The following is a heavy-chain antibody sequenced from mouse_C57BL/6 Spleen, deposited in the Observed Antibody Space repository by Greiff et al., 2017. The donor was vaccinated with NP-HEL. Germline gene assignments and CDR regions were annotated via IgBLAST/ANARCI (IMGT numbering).Heavy chain of an antibody. CDR1: GYTFTDYY. J-gene: IGHJ2*01. CDR3: AYSNYAFGDY. CDR2: INPNNGGT. Sequence: VQLQQSGPELVKPGASVKISCKASGYTFTDYYMNWVKQSHGKSLEWIGDINPNNGGTSYNQKFKGKATLTVDKSSSTAYMELRSLTSEDSAVYYCAYSNYAFGDYWGQGTTLTVSS. V-gene: IGHV1-26*01. D-gene: IGHD2-5*01.